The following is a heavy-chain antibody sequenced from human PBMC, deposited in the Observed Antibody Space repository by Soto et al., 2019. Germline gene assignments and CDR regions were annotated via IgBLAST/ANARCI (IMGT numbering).Heavy chain of an antibody. CDR3: QLRVDY. J-gene: IGHJ4*02. D-gene: IGHD1-7*01. Sequence: SLRLSCAASGFTFSSYWMSWVRQAPGKGLEWVTKIKQDGSEKYYVDSVKGRFTISRDNAKNSLYLQMNSLRAEDTAIYCCQLRVDYWGQGTLVTVSS. V-gene: IGHV3-7*01. CDR2: IKQDGSEK. CDR1: GFTFSSYW.